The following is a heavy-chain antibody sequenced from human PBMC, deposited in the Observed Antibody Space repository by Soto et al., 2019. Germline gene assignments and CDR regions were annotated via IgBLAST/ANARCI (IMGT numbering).Heavy chain of an antibody. CDR3: ARSPRVIVTAKGTLDF. CDR2: ISTSTGNT. V-gene: IGHV1-18*04. D-gene: IGHD2-21*02. Sequence: QVQLVQSGGEVKKPGASVKVSCKASGYTFTTFGITWVRQVPGQGLEWLGWISTSTGNTNYAQNLQGRLTLTTDTSTRTAYMELRSLTSDDTAVYYCARSPRVIVTAKGTLDFLGQGTLITVSS. CDR1: GYTFTTFG. J-gene: IGHJ4*02.